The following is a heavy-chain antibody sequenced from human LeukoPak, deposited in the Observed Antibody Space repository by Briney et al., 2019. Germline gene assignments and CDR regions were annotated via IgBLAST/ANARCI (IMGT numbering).Heavy chain of an antibody. J-gene: IGHJ4*02. CDR2: INHSGST. CDR1: GGSFSAYY. V-gene: IGHV4-34*01. Sequence: PSETLSLTCAVYGGSFSAYYWSWIRQPPGKGLEWIGEINHSGSTNYNPSLKSRVAISVDTSKNQFSLKLSSVTAADTAVYYCARQRIAAAGDIIFDYWGQGTLVTVSS. D-gene: IGHD6-13*01. CDR3: ARQRIAAAGDIIFDY.